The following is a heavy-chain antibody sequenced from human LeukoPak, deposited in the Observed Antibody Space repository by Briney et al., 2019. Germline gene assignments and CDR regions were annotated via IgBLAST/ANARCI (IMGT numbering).Heavy chain of an antibody. J-gene: IGHJ6*03. CDR3: ARVVMKAFYYYYVDV. CDR2: MNPTSGDT. V-gene: IGHV1-8*01. D-gene: IGHD2-21*01. CDR1: GYTFIYYD. Sequence: ASVKVSCKASGYTFIYYDVNWVRQAPGQGLEWMGWMNPTSGDTGYAQKFQGRVTMTRSMSRNTAYMELSRLRSEDTAVYFCARVVMKAFYYYYVDVWGKGTTIIISS.